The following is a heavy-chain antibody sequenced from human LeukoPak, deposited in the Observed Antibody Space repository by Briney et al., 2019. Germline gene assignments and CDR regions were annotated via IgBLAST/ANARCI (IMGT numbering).Heavy chain of an antibody. CDR1: GYTFTSYY. Sequence: ASVKVSCKASGYTFTSYYMHWVRQAPGQGLEWMGIINPSGGSTSYAQKFQGRVTMTRDMSTSTVYMELSGLRSEDTAVYYCARSRPRLYGSGRGSDLDYWGQGTLVTVSS. J-gene: IGHJ4*02. V-gene: IGHV1-46*01. D-gene: IGHD3-10*01. CDR2: INPSGGST. CDR3: ARSRPRLYGSGRGSDLDY.